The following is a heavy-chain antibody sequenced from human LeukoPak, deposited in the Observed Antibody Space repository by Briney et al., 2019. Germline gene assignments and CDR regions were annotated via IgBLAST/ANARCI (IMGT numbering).Heavy chain of an antibody. V-gene: IGHV5-51*01. CDR3: AGGPFLQSLDY. CDR2: IFPGDSDT. CDR1: GYSFANHW. Sequence: GESLKISCEGSGYSFANHWIGWVRQMPGKGLEWMGIIFPGDSDTRYSPFFQGQVTISADQSISTAYLRWTSLKASDTAVYYCAGGPFLQSLDYWGLGTLVTVTS. J-gene: IGHJ4*02. D-gene: IGHD4-11*01.